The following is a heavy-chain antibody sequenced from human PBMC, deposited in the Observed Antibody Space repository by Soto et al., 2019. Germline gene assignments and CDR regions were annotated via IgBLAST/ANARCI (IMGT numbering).Heavy chain of an antibody. D-gene: IGHD2-2*01. CDR3: AKDLECSSSNCSLGYSYYGTDV. CDR1: GFTFNSYG. Sequence: GGSLRLSCAASGFTFNSYGMHWVRQAPGKGLEWVAVISYDESNTYHADSVKGRFTISSDNSKNTLYLQMNSLRAEDTAVYYCAKDLECSSSNCSLGYSYYGTDVWGQGTTVTVSS. CDR2: ISYDESNT. V-gene: IGHV3-30*18. J-gene: IGHJ6*02.